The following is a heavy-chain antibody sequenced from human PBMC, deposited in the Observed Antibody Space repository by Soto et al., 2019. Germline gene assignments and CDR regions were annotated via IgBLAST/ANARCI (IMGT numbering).Heavy chain of an antibody. V-gene: IGHV4-31*03. CDR2: IYHSGRT. D-gene: IGHD6-25*01. J-gene: IGHJ5*02. CDR3: AREAAGILNWFDP. Sequence: QVQLQESGPGLVKPSQTLSLTCTVSGGSISSGGYYWIWIRQHPGKGLEWIGYIYHSGRTYYNPSLKSRVTISVDTSKNQFSLKVSSVTAADTAVYYCAREAAGILNWFDPWGQGTLVTVSS. CDR1: GGSISSGGYY.